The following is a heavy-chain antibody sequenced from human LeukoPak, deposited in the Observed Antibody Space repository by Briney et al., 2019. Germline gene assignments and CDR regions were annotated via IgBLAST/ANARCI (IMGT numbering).Heavy chain of an antibody. CDR2: IDPNSGGT. CDR3: ARVRLIAGGGTNWFDP. J-gene: IGHJ5*02. D-gene: IGHD1-26*01. V-gene: IGHV1-2*02. Sequence: ASVKVSCKTSGYTFTAHYIHWVRQAPGQGLEWMGWIDPNSGGTKYAQKFQGRFTVTRDTSISTAYMELSSLRSDDTAVYYCARVRLIAGGGTNWFDPWGQGTLVTVSS. CDR1: GYTFTAHY.